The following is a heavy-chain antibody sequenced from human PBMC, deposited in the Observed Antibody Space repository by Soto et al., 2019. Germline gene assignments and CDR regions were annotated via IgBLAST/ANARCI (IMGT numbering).Heavy chain of an antibody. CDR3: AKDRGDYGDYGPPDV. J-gene: IGHJ6*04. D-gene: IGHD4-17*01. V-gene: IGHV3-30*18. CDR1: GFTFSSYG. CDR2: ISYDGSNK. Sequence: QVQLVESGGGVVQPGRSLRLSCAASGFTFSSYGMHWVRQAPGKGLEWVAVISYDGSNKYYADSVKGRFTISRDNSKNTLYLQMNSLRAEDTAVYYCAKDRGDYGDYGPPDVWAKGPRSPSPQ.